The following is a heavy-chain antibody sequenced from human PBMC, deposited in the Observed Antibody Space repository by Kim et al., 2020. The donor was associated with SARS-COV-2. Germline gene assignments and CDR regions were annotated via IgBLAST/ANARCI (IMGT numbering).Heavy chain of an antibody. D-gene: IGHD1-26*01. J-gene: IGHJ4*02. CDR2: GGST. Sequence: GGSTYYADSVKGRFTITRDNSKNTLYLQMSSLRAEDTAVYYCVKRGSYYDWGQGTLVTVSS. CDR3: VKRGSYYD. V-gene: IGHV3-64D*06.